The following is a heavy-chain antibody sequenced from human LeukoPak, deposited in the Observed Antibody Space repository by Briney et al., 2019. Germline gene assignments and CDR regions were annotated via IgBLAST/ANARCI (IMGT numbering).Heavy chain of an antibody. V-gene: IGHV1-18*01. CDR2: ISAYNVNT. Sequence: AAVKVSCKASGYTFTSYGISWVRQAPGQGLEGIGWISAYNVNTNYAQNLKGKVTMTTDTSTRAAYMELRSLRSDDPAVYYCARVLAYYYDSSGYYPYFDYWGQGTLVTVSS. D-gene: IGHD3-22*01. CDR3: ARVLAYYYDSSGYYPYFDY. CDR1: GYTFTSYG. J-gene: IGHJ4*02.